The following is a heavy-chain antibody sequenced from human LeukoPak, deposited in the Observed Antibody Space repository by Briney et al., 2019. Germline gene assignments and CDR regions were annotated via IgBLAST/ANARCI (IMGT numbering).Heavy chain of an antibody. Sequence: GGSLRLSCAASGFTFSSYAMSWVRQAPGKGLEWVSAISGSGGSTYYADSVKGRFTISRDNSKNTLYLQMNSLRAEDTAVYYCAKDLYYDFWSGDAFDIWGQGTMVTVSS. CDR1: GFTFSSYA. CDR3: AKDLYYDFWSGDAFDI. J-gene: IGHJ3*02. D-gene: IGHD3-3*01. V-gene: IGHV3-23*01. CDR2: ISGSGGST.